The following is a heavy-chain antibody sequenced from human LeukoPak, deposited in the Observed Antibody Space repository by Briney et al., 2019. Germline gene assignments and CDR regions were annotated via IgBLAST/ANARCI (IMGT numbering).Heavy chain of an antibody. CDR2: IYYSGST. D-gene: IGHD6-6*01. CDR3: ARDRMLYSSSSWFDT. CDR1: GGSISSYY. V-gene: IGHV4-59*12. J-gene: IGHJ5*02. Sequence: PSETLSLTCTVSGGSISSYYWSWIRQPPGKGLEWIGYIYYSGSTNYNPSLKSRVTISVDTSKNQFSLKLSSVTAADTAVYYCARDRMLYSSSSWFDTWGQGTLVTVSS.